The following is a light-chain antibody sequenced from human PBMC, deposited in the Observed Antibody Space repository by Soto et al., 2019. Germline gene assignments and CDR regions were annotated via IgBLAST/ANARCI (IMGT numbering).Light chain of an antibody. J-gene: IGLJ2*01. CDR3: SSYTSSSTVV. Sequence: QSVLTQPASVSGSPGQSITISCTGSSSDVGGYNSVSWYQQHPGKAPKLMIYEVSNRPSGVSNRVSGAKSANTSSLTISGLQAEDEADYDCSSYTSSSTVVFGGGTKVTVL. CDR1: SSDVGGYNS. V-gene: IGLV2-14*01. CDR2: EVS.